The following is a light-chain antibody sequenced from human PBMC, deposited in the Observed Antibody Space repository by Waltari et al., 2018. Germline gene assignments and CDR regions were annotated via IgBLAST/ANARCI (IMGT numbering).Light chain of an antibody. CDR3: QSSDTLTSWV. V-gene: IGLV3-25*03. J-gene: IGLJ3*02. CDR2: KDS. Sequence: SSELTQPPSVSVSPGHTARITCSGDALAQQYSYWYQQKSGQAPVLVIYKDSKRPSGIPERFSGSSSGTTVTVTISGVQTEDEADYYCQSSDTLTSWVFGGGTKLTVL. CDR1: ALAQQY.